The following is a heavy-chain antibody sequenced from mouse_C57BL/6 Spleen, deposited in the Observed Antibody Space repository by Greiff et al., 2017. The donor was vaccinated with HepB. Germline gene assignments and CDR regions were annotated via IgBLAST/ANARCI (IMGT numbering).Heavy chain of an antibody. J-gene: IGHJ1*03. CDR1: GFSLSTSGMG. CDR3: ARWYWYFDV. CDR2: IYWDDDK. V-gene: IGHV8-12*01. D-gene: IGHD1-1*02. Sequence: QVTLKASGPGILQSSQTLSLTCSFSGFSLSTSGMGVSWIRQPSGKGLEWLAHIYWDDDKRYNPSLKSRLTISKDTSRNQVFLKITSVDTADTATYYCARWYWYFDVWGTGTTVTVSS.